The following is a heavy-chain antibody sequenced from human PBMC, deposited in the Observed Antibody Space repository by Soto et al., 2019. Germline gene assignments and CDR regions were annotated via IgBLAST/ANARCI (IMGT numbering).Heavy chain of an antibody. V-gene: IGHV1-69*01. J-gene: IGHJ4*02. CDR1: GGTFTSYA. CDR2: IIPIFGTA. CDR3: ARDASDYGDPPYFDY. D-gene: IGHD4-17*01. Sequence: QVQLVQSGAEVEKPGSSVMLSCKAYGGTFTSYAISWVRQAPGQGLEWMGGIIPIFGTANYAQKFQGRVTITADESTSTAYMELNSLRFADTGVYYCARDASDYGDPPYFDYWGQGTLVTVSS.